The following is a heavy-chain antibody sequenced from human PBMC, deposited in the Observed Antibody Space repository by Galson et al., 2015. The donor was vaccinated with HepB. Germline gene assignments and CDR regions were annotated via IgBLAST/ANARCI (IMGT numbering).Heavy chain of an antibody. Sequence: SVKVSCKASGCTFNSYGISWVRQAPGQGLEWMGWISAYNGNTNYAQKLQGRVTMTTDTSTSTAYMELRSLRSDDTAVYYCARLAAADKAFDYWGQGTLVTVSS. CDR3: ARLAAADKAFDY. J-gene: IGHJ4*02. CDR2: ISAYNGNT. D-gene: IGHD6-13*01. V-gene: IGHV1-18*01. CDR1: GCTFNSYG.